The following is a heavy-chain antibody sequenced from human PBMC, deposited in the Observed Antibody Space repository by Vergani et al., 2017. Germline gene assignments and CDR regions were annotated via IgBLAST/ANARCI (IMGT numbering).Heavy chain of an antibody. J-gene: IGHJ4*02. V-gene: IGHV4-30-2*01. CDR1: GGSISSGGYS. CDR3: ARGHDSSGYYYDY. CDR2: IYHSGST. D-gene: IGHD3-22*01. Sequence: QLQLQESGSGLVKPSQTLSLTCAVSGGSISSGGYSWSWIRQPPGNGLEWIGYIYHSGSTYYNPSLKSRVTISVDRSKNQFSLKLSSVTAADTAVYDCARGHDSSGYYYDYWGQGTLVTVSS.